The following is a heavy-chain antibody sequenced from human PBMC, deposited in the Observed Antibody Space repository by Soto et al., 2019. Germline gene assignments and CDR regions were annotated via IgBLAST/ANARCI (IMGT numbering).Heavy chain of an antibody. Sequence: LVNPTQSLTLTCSFSGFSLTTTEVAVGWIRQPPGKGLEWIGYIYYSGSTYYNPSLKSRVTISVDTSKNQFSLKLSSVTAADTAVYYCARGLILLWFGEPIGNNWFDPWGQGTLVTVSS. J-gene: IGHJ5*02. V-gene: IGHV4-30-4*01. CDR3: ARGLILLWFGEPIGNNWFDP. D-gene: IGHD3-10*01. CDR2: IYYSGST. CDR1: GFSLTTTEVA.